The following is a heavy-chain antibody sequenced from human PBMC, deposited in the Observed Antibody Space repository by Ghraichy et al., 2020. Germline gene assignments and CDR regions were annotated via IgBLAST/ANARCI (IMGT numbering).Heavy chain of an antibody. CDR1: GYTFTYRY. J-gene: IGHJ4*02. CDR3: AILARGGFFDY. CDR2: ITPFNGNT. D-gene: IGHD2-15*01. V-gene: IGHV1-45*02. Sequence: SVKVSCKASGYTFTYRYLHWVRQAPGQALEWMGWITPFNGNTNYAQKFQDRVTITRDRSMSTAYMELSSLRSEDTAMYYCAILARGGFFDYWGQGTLVTVSS.